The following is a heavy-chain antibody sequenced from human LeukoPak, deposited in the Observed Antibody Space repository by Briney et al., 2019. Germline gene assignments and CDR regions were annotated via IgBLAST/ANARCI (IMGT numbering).Heavy chain of an antibody. Sequence: PGGSLRLSCAASGFTFSNHAMSWVRQTPGKGLQWISAISGSGRTTEYADSVKGRFTISRDNSKNTLSLQMNSLRVEDTAIYYCVKNVVVKRYIDYWGQGTLVTVSS. J-gene: IGHJ4*02. D-gene: IGHD2-15*01. V-gene: IGHV3-23*01. CDR3: VKNVVVKRYIDY. CDR1: GFTFSNHA. CDR2: ISGSGRTT.